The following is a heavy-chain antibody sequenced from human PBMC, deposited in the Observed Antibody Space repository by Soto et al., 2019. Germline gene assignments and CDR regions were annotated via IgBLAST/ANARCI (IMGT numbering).Heavy chain of an antibody. Sequence: ASVKVSCKASGYTFTSYAMHWVRQAPGQRLEWMGWINAGNGNTKYSQKFQGRVTITRDTSASTAYMELSSLRSEDTAVYYCARYYDFWSGYSTRPYGMDVWGQGTTVTVSS. CDR2: INAGNGNT. J-gene: IGHJ6*02. CDR3: ARYYDFWSGYSTRPYGMDV. D-gene: IGHD3-3*01. V-gene: IGHV1-3*01. CDR1: GYTFTSYA.